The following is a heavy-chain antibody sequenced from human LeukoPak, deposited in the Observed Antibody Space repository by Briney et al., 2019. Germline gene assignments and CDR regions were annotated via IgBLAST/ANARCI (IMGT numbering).Heavy chain of an antibody. CDR1: GGSIGSSSYY. J-gene: IGHJ2*01. Sequence: PSETLSLTXTVSGGSIGSSSYYWGWIGQPPGKGLQWIGSIYYSGSTYYNPSLKSRVTISVDTSKNQFSLKLSSVTAADTAVYYCARVRTGKTHWYFDLWGRGTLVTVSS. CDR3: ARVRTGKTHWYFDL. V-gene: IGHV4-39*01. CDR2: IYYSGST. D-gene: IGHD1-1*01.